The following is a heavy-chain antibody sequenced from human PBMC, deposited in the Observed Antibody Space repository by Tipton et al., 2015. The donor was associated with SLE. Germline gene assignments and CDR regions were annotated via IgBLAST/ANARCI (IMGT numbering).Heavy chain of an antibody. J-gene: IGHJ4*02. V-gene: IGHV3-48*03. Sequence: SLRLSCAASGFSFSSYEMNWVRQAPGKGLEWVSYISASGSTIYYADSVKGRFTISRDNAKNSLYLQMNGLRAEDTAVYYCARDEPSTMTRRYFDYWGQGTLVTASS. CDR3: ARDEPSTMTRRYFDY. CDR2: ISASGSTI. D-gene: IGHD5/OR15-5a*01. CDR1: GFSFSSYE.